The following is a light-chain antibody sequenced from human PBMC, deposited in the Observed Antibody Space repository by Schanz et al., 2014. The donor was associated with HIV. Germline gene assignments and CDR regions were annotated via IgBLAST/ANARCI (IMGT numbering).Light chain of an antibody. CDR2: GAS. CDR3: QQYGSSSPIS. V-gene: IGKV3-15*01. CDR1: QSISVN. Sequence: EIVLTQSPATLSVSLGETVTLSCKASQSISVNLAWYQQKPGQGPRLLIHGASTRASGIPARFSGSGSGTGFTLTVSSLQSEDFGVYYCQQYGSSSPISFGGGTKVEI. J-gene: IGKJ4*01.